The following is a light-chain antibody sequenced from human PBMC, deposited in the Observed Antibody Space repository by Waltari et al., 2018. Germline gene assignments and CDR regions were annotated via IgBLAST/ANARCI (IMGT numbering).Light chain of an antibody. CDR2: RNN. CDR1: RSNIGSNY. V-gene: IGLV1-47*01. J-gene: IGLJ3*02. CDR3: AAWDDSLSGRV. Sequence: QSVLTQPPSAPGTPGQRVTISCSGSRSNIGSNYVYWYQQLPGTAPKLLIYRNNQRPSGVPDRFSGSKSGTSASLAISGLRSEDEADYYCAAWDDSLSGRVFGGGTKVTVL.